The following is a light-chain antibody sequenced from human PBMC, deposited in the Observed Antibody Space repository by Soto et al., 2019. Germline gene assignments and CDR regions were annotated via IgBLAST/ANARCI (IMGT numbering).Light chain of an antibody. CDR3: QTWGTGYWV. V-gene: IGLV4-69*01. CDR2: VNSDGTH. Sequence: QSVLTQSPSASASLGASVKLTCTLSSGHSSYAIAWHQQQPEKGPRYLMKVNSDGTHTKGDGIPDRFSGSSFGAERYLTISRLKSEDEADYYCQTWGTGYWVFGGGTKLTVL. CDR1: SGHSSYA. J-gene: IGLJ3*02.